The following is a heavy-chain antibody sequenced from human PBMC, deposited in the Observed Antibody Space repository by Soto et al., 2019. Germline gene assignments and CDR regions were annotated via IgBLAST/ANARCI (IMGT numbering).Heavy chain of an antibody. CDR3: ARDLPGWYSSGWYGFFDY. V-gene: IGHV3-33*01. Sequence: PGGSLRLSCAASGFTFSSYGMHWVRQAPGKGLEWVAVIWYDGSNKYYADSVKGRFTISRDNSKNTLYLQMNSLRAEDTAVYYCARDLPGWYSSGWYGFFDYWGQGTLVTVSS. D-gene: IGHD6-19*01. J-gene: IGHJ4*02. CDR2: IWYDGSNK. CDR1: GFTFSSYG.